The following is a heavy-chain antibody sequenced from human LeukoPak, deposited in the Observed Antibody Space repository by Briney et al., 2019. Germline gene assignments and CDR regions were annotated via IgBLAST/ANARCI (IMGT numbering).Heavy chain of an antibody. Sequence: PGGSLRLSCAVSGFTVSSDYMSWVRQAPGKGLEWVSVIYSGGSAYYADSAKGRFTISRDNSKNALYLQMNSLRAEDTAVYYCARPLRDYGDYFPFDYWGQGTLVTVSS. J-gene: IGHJ4*02. CDR3: ARPLRDYGDYFPFDY. CDR2: IYSGGSA. V-gene: IGHV3-66*01. CDR1: GFTVSSDY. D-gene: IGHD4-17*01.